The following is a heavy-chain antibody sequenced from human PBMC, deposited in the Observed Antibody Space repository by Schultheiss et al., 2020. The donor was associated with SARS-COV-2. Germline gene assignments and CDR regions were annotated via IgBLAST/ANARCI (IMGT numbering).Heavy chain of an antibody. Sequence: GGSLRLSCAASGFTFSSYAMHWVRQAPGKGLEWVAVISYDGSNKYYADSVKGRFTISRDNSKNTLYLQMNSLRAEDTAVYYCAREYSSGWYISSGSVYWGQGTLVTVSS. V-gene: IGHV3-30*01. CDR1: GFTFSSYA. J-gene: IGHJ4*02. CDR2: ISYDGSNK. CDR3: AREYSSGWYISSGSVY. D-gene: IGHD6-19*01.